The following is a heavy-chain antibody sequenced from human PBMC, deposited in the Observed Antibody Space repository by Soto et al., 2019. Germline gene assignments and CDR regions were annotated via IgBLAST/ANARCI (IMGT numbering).Heavy chain of an antibody. CDR1: GGTLNNFA. V-gene: IGHV1-69*01. J-gene: IGHJ2*01. D-gene: IGHD1-26*01. CDR3: AISGNSRVYFDL. Sequence: QVQLVQAGAEVKKPGSSVKVSCKASGGTLNNFAVSWVRQAPGQGLGWMGCIVRLFGTANYAQKFQGRVTITTDESTRTAYMELRNLRSEDTAIYYCAISGNSRVYFDLWGRGTLVTVSS. CDR2: IVRLFGTA.